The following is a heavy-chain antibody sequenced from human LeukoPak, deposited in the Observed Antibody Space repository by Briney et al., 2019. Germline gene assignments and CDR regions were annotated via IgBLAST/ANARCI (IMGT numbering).Heavy chain of an antibody. CDR2: IYYSGST. CDR1: GGSISSYY. Sequence: SETLSLTCTVSGGSISSYYWSWIRQPPGKGLEWIGYIYYSGSTNYNPSLKSRVTISVDTSKNQFSLKLSSVTAADTAVYYYARAGNTGAFDIWGQGTMVTVSS. D-gene: IGHD1-14*01. J-gene: IGHJ3*02. V-gene: IGHV4-59*01. CDR3: ARAGNTGAFDI.